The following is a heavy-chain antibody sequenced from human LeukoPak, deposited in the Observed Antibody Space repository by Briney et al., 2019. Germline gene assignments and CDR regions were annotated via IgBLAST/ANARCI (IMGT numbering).Heavy chain of an antibody. V-gene: IGHV3-20*04. CDR1: GFTFDDYG. CDR2: INWNGGST. CDR3: ARTNYDYGGNGDAFDI. D-gene: IGHD4-23*01. J-gene: IGHJ3*02. Sequence: GGSLRLSCAASGFTFDDYGMSWARQAPGKGLEWVSGINWNGGSTGYADSVKGRFTISRDNAKNSLYLQMNSLRAEDTALYYRARTNYDYGGNGDAFDIWGQGTMVTVSS.